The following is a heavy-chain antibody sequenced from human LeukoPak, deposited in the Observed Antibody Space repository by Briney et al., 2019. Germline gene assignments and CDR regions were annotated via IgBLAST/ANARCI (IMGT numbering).Heavy chain of an antibody. Sequence: GGSLRLSCAASGFTFSSYGMHWVRQAPGKGLEWVAAIWYDGSNKYYADSVKGRFTISRDNSKNTLYRQMNSLRAEDTAVYYCAKDPRITGTGFYWGQGTLVTVSS. D-gene: IGHD1-20*01. CDR2: IWYDGSNK. J-gene: IGHJ4*02. CDR1: GFTFSSYG. CDR3: AKDPRITGTGFY. V-gene: IGHV3-33*06.